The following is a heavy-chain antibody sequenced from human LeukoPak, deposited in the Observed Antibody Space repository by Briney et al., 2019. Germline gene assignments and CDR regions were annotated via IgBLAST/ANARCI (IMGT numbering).Heavy chain of an antibody. CDR1: GFTFSSYA. CDR2: ISYDGSNK. D-gene: IGHD4-17*01. Sequence: SXRLSCAASGFTFSSYAMHWVRQAPGKGLEWVAVISYDGSNKYYADSVKGRFTISRDNSKNTLYLQMNSLRAEDTAVYYCARDLLNKDYGDFPNWFDPWGQGTLVTVSS. J-gene: IGHJ5*02. CDR3: ARDLLNKDYGDFPNWFDP. V-gene: IGHV3-30*04.